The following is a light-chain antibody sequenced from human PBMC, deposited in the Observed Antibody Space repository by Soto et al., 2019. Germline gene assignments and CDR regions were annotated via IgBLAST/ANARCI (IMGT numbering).Light chain of an antibody. CDR3: QTWGTGTHVV. V-gene: IGLV4-69*01. CDR1: SGHSNFA. Sequence: QLVLTQSPSASASLGASVKLTCTLSSGHSNFAIAWLQQQPDRGPRYLMKVNTDGSHDKGDGIPDRFSGSTSGAERYLTISSRQSEDEADYYCQTWGTGTHVVFGGGTKLTVL. CDR2: VNTDGSH. J-gene: IGLJ2*01.